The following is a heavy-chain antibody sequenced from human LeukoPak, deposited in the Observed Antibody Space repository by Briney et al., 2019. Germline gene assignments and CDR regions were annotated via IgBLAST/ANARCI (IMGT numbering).Heavy chain of an antibody. D-gene: IGHD5-18*01. CDR2: INPNSGGT. CDR1: GYTFTGYY. Sequence: GASVKVSCKASGYTFTGYYTHWVRQAPGQGLEWMGWINPNSGGTNYAQKFQGRVTMTRDTSISTAYMELSSLRSDDTALYYCARDTLYSYGYDYWGQGTLVTVSS. J-gene: IGHJ4*02. V-gene: IGHV1-2*02. CDR3: ARDTLYSYGYDY.